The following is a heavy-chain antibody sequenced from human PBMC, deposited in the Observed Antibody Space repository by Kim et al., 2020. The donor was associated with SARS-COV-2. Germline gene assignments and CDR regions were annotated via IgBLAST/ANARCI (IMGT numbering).Heavy chain of an antibody. V-gene: IGHV1-18*01. CDR3: GRGTWGDIKDD. CDR2: NT. Sequence: NTKYALKFQDRVTLTKDASTSTAYMELRSLNSDDTAVYYCGRGTWGDIKDDWGQGTLVTVSS. D-gene: IGHD3-16*01. J-gene: IGHJ4*02.